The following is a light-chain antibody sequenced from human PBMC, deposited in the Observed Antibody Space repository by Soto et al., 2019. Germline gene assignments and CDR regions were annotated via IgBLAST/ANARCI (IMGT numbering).Light chain of an antibody. J-gene: IGKJ1*01. CDR3: LQYDNYSWT. Sequence: DIPMTQSPSTLSPSVGDTVTITCRASRSISDWVAWYQQKPGKAPNLLIFDASNLKSGVPSRFSGSGSGTEFTLTISSLQPDDVATDYCLQYDNYSWTFGQGTKVEIK. CDR2: DAS. V-gene: IGKV1-5*01. CDR1: RSISDW.